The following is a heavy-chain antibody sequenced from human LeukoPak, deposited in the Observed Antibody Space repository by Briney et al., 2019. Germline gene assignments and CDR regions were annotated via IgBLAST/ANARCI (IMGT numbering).Heavy chain of an antibody. CDR2: INPNSGGT. Sequence: GASVKVSCKPSGYTFTGYYIHWVRQAPGQGLDWMGWINPNSGGTNYARRFQGRATMTRDTSISTAYMELSSLRSDDTAVYYCARVADGYNYGAFDIWGQGTVVTVSS. J-gene: IGHJ3*02. CDR1: GYTFTGYY. CDR3: ARVADGYNYGAFDI. D-gene: IGHD5-24*01. V-gene: IGHV1-2*02.